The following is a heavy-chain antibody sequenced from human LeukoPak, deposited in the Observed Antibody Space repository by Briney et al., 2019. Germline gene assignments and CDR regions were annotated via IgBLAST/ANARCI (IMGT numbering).Heavy chain of an antibody. V-gene: IGHV3-7*03. CDR1: GFTFSSYG. CDR3: VRENGSGSYYYYYYYMDV. Sequence: GGSLRLSCAASGFTFSSYGMSWVRQAPGKGLEWVANIKQDGSEKHYVDSVKGRFTISRDNAKNSLYLQMNSLRAEDTAVYYCVRENGSGSYYYYYYYMDVWGKGTTVTISS. J-gene: IGHJ6*03. D-gene: IGHD3-10*01. CDR2: IKQDGSEK.